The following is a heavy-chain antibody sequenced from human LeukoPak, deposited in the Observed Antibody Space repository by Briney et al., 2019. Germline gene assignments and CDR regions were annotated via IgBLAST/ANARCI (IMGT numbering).Heavy chain of an antibody. Sequence: PWGSLRLSCAASGFTFSNYWMHWVRQAPGKGLVWVSRINSDGSSTTYADSVKGRFTISRDNAKNTLYLQMNSLRAEDTAVYYCARARYSYSSGWYAWGQGTLVTVSS. CDR2: INSDGSST. D-gene: IGHD6-19*01. J-gene: IGHJ4*02. CDR3: ARARYSYSSGWYA. CDR1: GFTFSNYW. V-gene: IGHV3-74*01.